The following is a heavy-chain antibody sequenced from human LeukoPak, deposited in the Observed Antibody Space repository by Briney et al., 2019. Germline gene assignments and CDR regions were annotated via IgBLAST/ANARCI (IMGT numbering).Heavy chain of an antibody. CDR2: IIPILGIA. J-gene: IGHJ5*02. Sequence: ASVKVSCKASGGTFSSYAISWVRQAPGQGLEWMGRIIPILGIANYAQKFQGRVTITADKSTSTAYMELSSLRSEDTAVYYCARDLCSSTSCLRYNWFDPWGQGTLVTVSS. CDR1: GGTFSSYA. V-gene: IGHV1-69*04. CDR3: ARDLCSSTSCLRYNWFDP. D-gene: IGHD2-2*01.